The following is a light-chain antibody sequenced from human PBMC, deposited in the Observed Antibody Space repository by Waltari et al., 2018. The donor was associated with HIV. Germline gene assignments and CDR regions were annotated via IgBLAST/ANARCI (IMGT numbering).Light chain of an antibody. CDR3: SSYASNNTFVV. CDR2: VVN. V-gene: IGLV2-8*01. CDR1: RRHVGRYEF. J-gene: IGLJ2*01. Sequence: QSALTQPPSASGLPGQTVTLSCTGSRRHVGRYEFVSWYQLHPDKVPKLIIYVVNKRPSGIPDRFSGSKSDNTASLTVSGLQTDDEAVYYCSSYASNNTFVVFGGGTRLTVL.